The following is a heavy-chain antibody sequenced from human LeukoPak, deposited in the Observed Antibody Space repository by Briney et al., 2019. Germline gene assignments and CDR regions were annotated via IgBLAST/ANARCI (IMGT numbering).Heavy chain of an antibody. J-gene: IGHJ4*02. CDR1: GGSISSYY. D-gene: IGHD5-12*01. CDR3: ARVLVGEWLVDY. V-gene: IGHV4-59*01. CDR2: IYYSGST. Sequence: SETLSLTCTVSGGSISSYYWSWIRQPPGKGLEWIGYIYYSGSTNYNPSLKSRVTISVDTSKNQFSLKLSSVTAAETAVYYSARVLVGEWLVDYWGQGTLVTVSS.